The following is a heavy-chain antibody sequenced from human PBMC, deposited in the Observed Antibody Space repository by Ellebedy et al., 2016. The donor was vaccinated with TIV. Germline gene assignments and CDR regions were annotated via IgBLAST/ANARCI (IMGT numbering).Heavy chain of an antibody. V-gene: IGHV3-21*01. CDR1: GFTFSSYG. Sequence: GESLKISXAASGFTFSSYGMHWARQAPGKGLEWVSSISSSSSYIYYADSVKGRFTISRDNAKNSLYLQMNSLRAEDTAVYYCASLPRPHYYYGMDVWGQGTTVTVSS. CDR3: ASLPRPHYYYGMDV. D-gene: IGHD5/OR15-5a*01. J-gene: IGHJ6*02. CDR2: ISSSSSYI.